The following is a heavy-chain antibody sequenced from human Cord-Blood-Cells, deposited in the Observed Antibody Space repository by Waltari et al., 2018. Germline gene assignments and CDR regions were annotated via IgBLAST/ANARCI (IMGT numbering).Heavy chain of an antibody. CDR1: GFTFSGSA. Sequence: EGQLVESGGGLVQPGGSLILSCAASGFTFSGSAMHWVRQASGKGLEWVGRIRSKANSYATAYAASVKGRFTISRDDSKNTAYLQMNSLKTEDTAVYYCTRLYGDYDYWGQGTLVTVSS. CDR2: IRSKANSYAT. CDR3: TRLYGDYDY. D-gene: IGHD4-17*01. V-gene: IGHV3-73*02. J-gene: IGHJ4*02.